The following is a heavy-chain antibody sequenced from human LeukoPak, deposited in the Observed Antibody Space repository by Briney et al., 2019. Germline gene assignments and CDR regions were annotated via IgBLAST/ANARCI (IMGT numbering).Heavy chain of an antibody. Sequence: PGGSLRLSCAASGFTFSSYGMHWVRQAPGKGLEWVAVISYDGSNKYYADSVKGRFTISRDNSKNTLYLQMNSLRAEDTAVYYCANHPGDYWGQGTLVTVSS. CDR3: ANHPGDY. V-gene: IGHV3-30*18. J-gene: IGHJ4*02. CDR1: GFTFSSYG. CDR2: ISYDGSNK.